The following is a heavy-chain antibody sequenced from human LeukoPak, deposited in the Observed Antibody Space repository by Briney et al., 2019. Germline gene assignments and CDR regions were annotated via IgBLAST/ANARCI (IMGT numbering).Heavy chain of an antibody. Sequence: PGGSLRLSCAASGFTFTSYSMNWVRQAPGKGLEWVSTISGGGGCTYYADSVKGRFTISRDNSKNTLYLQVNGLRAEDTAVYYCAKGGKWDVTPFDYWGQGTLVTVSS. CDR3: AKGGKWDVTPFDY. CDR2: ISGGGGCT. CDR1: GFTFTSYS. D-gene: IGHD1-26*01. V-gene: IGHV3-23*01. J-gene: IGHJ4*02.